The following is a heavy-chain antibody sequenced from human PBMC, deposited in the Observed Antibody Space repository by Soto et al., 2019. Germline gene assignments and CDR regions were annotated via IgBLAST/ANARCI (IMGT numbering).Heavy chain of an antibody. CDR1: GFTFSSYA. J-gene: IGHJ4*02. V-gene: IGHV3-23*01. CDR3: AHTKARVELWLLEDY. Sequence: EVQLLESGGGLVQPGGSLRLSCAASGFTFSSYAMSWVRQAPGTGLEWISAISGRGGSTYYADSVKGRFTISRDYSKNTLYRQTNSLSAEYTAVYYCAHTKARVELWLLEDYWGRGTLFTVA. CDR2: ISGRGGST. D-gene: IGHD5-18*01.